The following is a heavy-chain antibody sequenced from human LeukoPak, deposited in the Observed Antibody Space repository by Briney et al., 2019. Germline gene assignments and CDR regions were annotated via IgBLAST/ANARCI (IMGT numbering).Heavy chain of an antibody. Sequence: GGSLRLSCAASGFTFSSYWMSWVRQAPGKGLEWVANIKQVGSEKNYVDSVKGRFTISRDNTKNSLYLQMNSLRAEDTAVYYCAKEPPPDYYGSGSYYNGFDYWAQGTLVSVSS. V-gene: IGHV3-7*01. J-gene: IGHJ4*02. CDR2: IKQVGSEK. D-gene: IGHD3-10*01. CDR3: AKEPPPDYYGSGSYYNGFDY. CDR1: GFTFSSYW.